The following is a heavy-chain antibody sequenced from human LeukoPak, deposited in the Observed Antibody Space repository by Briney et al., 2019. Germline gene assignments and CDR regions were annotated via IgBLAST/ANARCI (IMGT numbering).Heavy chain of an antibody. V-gene: IGHV1-18*01. CDR3: ARDRIRRSSTGGAFDI. CDR2: ISPYNGNP. J-gene: IGHJ3*02. D-gene: IGHD2-2*01. Sequence: ASVKVSCKASGYTFTSYGISWVRQAPGQGLEWMGWISPYNGNPNYAQKVQGRVTMTTDTSTTTAYMELWSLRSDDTAVYYCARDRIRRSSTGGAFDIWGQGTMVTVSS. CDR1: GYTFTSYG.